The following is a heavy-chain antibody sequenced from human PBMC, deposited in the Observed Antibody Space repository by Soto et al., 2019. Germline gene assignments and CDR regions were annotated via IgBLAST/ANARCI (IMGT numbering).Heavy chain of an antibody. CDR2: IKSKTDGGTT. Sequence: EVQLVESGGGLVKPGGSLRLSCAASGFTFTNAWMNWVRQAPGKGLESIGRIKSKTDGGTTDYTAPEKGRFIISRDDSKITLFLQMSSLQIEDTAVYYCVTDRLVWGQGTLVTVFS. CDR3: VTDRLV. CDR1: GFTFTNAW. D-gene: IGHD2-2*01. V-gene: IGHV3-15*01. J-gene: IGHJ4*02.